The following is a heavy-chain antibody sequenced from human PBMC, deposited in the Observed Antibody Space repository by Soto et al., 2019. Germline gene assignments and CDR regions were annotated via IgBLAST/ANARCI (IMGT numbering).Heavy chain of an antibody. CDR3: ASGGGSYYFDC. CDR1: GGSISSYY. D-gene: IGHD1-26*01. J-gene: IGHJ4*02. Sequence: QVQLQESGPGLVKPSETLSLTCTVSGGSISSYYWSWIRQPPGKGLEWIGYIYYSGSTNYNPSLKSRVTISVDTSKNQFSLKLSSVTAADTAVYYCASGGGSYYFDCWGQGTLVTVSS. CDR2: IYYSGST. V-gene: IGHV4-59*01.